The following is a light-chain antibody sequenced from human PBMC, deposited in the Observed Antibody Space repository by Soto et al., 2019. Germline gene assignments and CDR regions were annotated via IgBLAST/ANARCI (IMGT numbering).Light chain of an antibody. CDR1: QSVSSY. Sequence: EIVLTQSPATLSFSPGERATLACRASQSVSSYLAWYQQKPGQAPRLLIYGASTTATGIPARFSGSGSGTEFTLTVASLQSEDSAVYYCQQYDNWPPWTFGQGTKVDNK. V-gene: IGKV3D-15*01. CDR2: GAS. CDR3: QQYDNWPPWT. J-gene: IGKJ1*01.